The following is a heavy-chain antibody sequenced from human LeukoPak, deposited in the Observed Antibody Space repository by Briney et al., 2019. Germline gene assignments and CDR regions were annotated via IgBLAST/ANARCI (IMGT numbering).Heavy chain of an antibody. J-gene: IGHJ5*02. CDR2: INPNSGGT. Sequence: ASVKVSCKASGYTFTGHYMHWVRQAPGQGLEWMGWINPNSGGTKYAQKFQGRVTMTRDTSISTAYMELSRLRSDDTAVYYCARGWQQWLDNYWFDPWGQGTLVTVSS. V-gene: IGHV1-2*02. D-gene: IGHD6-19*01. CDR3: ARGWQQWLDNYWFDP. CDR1: GYTFTGHY.